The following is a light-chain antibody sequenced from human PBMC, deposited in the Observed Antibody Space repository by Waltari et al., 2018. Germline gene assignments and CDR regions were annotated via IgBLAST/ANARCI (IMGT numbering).Light chain of an antibody. CDR1: RDISRW. J-gene: IGKJ4*01. CDR3: QQGNDFPLT. Sequence: DIQMTQSPSSVSASVGDRVTITCRASRDISRWLAWYQQKPGKAPKFLIYDASTVQSGVPSRFSGRGSGREFTLTITSLQPEDFSTYYCQQGNDFPLTFGGGTKVEMK. CDR2: DAS. V-gene: IGKV1-12*01.